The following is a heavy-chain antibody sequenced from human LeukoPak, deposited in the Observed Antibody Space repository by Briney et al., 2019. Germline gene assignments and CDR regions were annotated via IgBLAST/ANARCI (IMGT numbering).Heavy chain of an antibody. CDR1: GYSFTSNW. Sequence: GASLKISCKGSGYSFTSNWIGWVRQLRGKGLEWMGIIYPGGSDTRSSPSFQGQVTISVDKSISTAYLQWSSLKASDTARYYWARHGYGDTSYYFDYWGQGTLVTVSS. V-gene: IGHV5-51*01. CDR3: ARHGYGDTSYYFDY. CDR2: IYPGGSDT. J-gene: IGHJ4*02. D-gene: IGHD4/OR15-4a*01.